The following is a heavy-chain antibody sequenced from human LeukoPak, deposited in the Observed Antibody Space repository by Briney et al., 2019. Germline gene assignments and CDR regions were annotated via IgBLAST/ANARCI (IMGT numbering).Heavy chain of an antibody. CDR1: GLTFSSYA. CDR2: ISGSGGST. Sequence: GGSLRLSCAASGLTFSSYAMSWVRQAPGKGLEWVSTISGSGGSTYYADSVKGRFTISRDTSKNTLFLQMNSLRAGDTGVYYCAKEAGRDFDFWGQGTLVTVSS. D-gene: IGHD6-19*01. J-gene: IGHJ4*02. CDR3: AKEAGRDFDF. V-gene: IGHV3-23*01.